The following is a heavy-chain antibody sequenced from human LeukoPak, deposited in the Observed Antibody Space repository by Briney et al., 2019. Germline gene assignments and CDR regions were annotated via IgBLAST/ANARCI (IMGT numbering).Heavy chain of an antibody. J-gene: IGHJ4*02. CDR3: ARSAGPPFFDY. Sequence: ASVTVSCKASGYTFTSYYMHWVRQAPGRGLEWMGIINPSGGSTSYAQKFQGRVTMTRDTSTSTVYMELSSLRSEDTAVYYCARSAGPPFFDYWGQGTLVTVSS. D-gene: IGHD6-13*01. CDR2: INPSGGST. CDR1: GYTFTSYY. V-gene: IGHV1-46*01.